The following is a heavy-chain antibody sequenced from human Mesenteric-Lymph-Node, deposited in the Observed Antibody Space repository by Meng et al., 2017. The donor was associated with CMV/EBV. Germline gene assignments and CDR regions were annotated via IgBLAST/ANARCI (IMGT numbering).Heavy chain of an antibody. CDR2: VYSSGST. Sequence: SGPTLVKPTQTLTLTCAFSGFSLTTREMCVSWVRQPPGKGLEWLGYVYSSGSTTYSPSLKSPVTISIDTSKNQFSLNLSSVTTADTAIYYCARSFGSDAWYYRYWFDSWGQGTLVTVSS. D-gene: IGHD6-13*01. V-gene: IGHV4-61*08. J-gene: IGHJ5*01. CDR1: GFSLTTREMC. CDR3: ARSFGSDAWYYRYWFDS.